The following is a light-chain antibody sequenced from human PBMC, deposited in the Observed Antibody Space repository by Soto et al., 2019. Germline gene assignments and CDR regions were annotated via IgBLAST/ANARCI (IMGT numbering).Light chain of an antibody. CDR1: QTISSW. CDR2: KAS. J-gene: IGKJ1*01. Sequence: DKRMTRSPPSLYKYVGDRVTITCRASQTISSWLAWYQQKPGKAPKLLIYKASTLKSGVPSRFSGSGSGTEFTLTISSLQPDDFATYYCQHYNSYSEAFGQGSQVDIK. V-gene: IGKV1-5*03. CDR3: QHYNSYSEA.